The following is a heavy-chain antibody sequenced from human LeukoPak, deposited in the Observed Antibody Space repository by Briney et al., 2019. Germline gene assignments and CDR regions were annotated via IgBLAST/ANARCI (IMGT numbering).Heavy chain of an antibody. Sequence: PGGSLRLSCAASGFTFSSYAMSWVRQAPGKGLEWVSAISGSGGSTYYADSVKGRFTISRDNSKNTLYLQINSLRAEDTAVYYCARTYSSSWYREGRFDYWGQGTLVTVSS. D-gene: IGHD6-13*01. CDR1: GFTFSSYA. CDR2: ISGSGGST. J-gene: IGHJ4*02. CDR3: ARTYSSSWYREGRFDY. V-gene: IGHV3-23*01.